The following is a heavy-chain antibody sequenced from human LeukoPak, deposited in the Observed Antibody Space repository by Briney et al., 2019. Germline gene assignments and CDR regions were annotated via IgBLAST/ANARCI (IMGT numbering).Heavy chain of an antibody. CDR3: AKDPHSSSWPYY. V-gene: IGHV3-30-3*01. CDR2: ISYDGSNK. D-gene: IGHD6-13*01. J-gene: IGHJ4*02. Sequence: GGSLGLSCAASGFTFSSYAMHWVRQAPGKGLEWVAVISYDGSNKYYADAVKGRFTISRDNSKNTLYLQMNSLRAEDTAVYYCAKDPHSSSWPYYWGQGTLVTVSS. CDR1: GFTFSSYA.